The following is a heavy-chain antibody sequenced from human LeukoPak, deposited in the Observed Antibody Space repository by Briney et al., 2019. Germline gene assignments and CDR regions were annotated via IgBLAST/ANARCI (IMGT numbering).Heavy chain of an antibody. CDR2: IYTSGST. V-gene: IGHV4-4*07. D-gene: IGHD2-15*01. CDR3: ARGDKPGQGSDY. Sequence: SETLSLTCTVSGGSISSYYWSWIRQPAGKGLEWIGRIYTSGSTNYNPSLKSRLTMSVDTSKNQFSLNLTSVTAADTAVYYCARGDKPGQGSDYWGQGTLVTVSS. J-gene: IGHJ4*02. CDR1: GGSISSYY.